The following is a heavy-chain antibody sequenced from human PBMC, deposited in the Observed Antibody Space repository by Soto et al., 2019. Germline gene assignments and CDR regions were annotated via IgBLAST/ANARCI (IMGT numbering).Heavy chain of an antibody. D-gene: IGHD3-10*01. CDR2: MNPNSGNT. J-gene: IGHJ6*03. CDR1: GYTFTSYD. Sequence: ASVKVSCKASGYTFTSYDINWVRQATGQGLEWMGWMNPNSGNTGYAQKFQGRVTMTRNTSISTAYMELSSLRSEDTAVYYCARSGSGSYFLRYYYYMDVWGKGTTVTVS. CDR3: ARSGSGSYFLRYYYYMDV. V-gene: IGHV1-8*01.